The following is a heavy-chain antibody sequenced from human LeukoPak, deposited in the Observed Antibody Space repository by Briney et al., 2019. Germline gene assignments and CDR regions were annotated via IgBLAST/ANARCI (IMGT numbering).Heavy chain of an antibody. CDR3: ARSRTAAGMDY. V-gene: IGHV3-21*01. CDR1: RFTFSSYS. J-gene: IGHJ4*02. CDR2: ISSSSSYI. Sequence: PGGSLRLSCAASRFTFSSYSMNWLRQAPGKGLEWVSSISSSSSYIYYADSVKGRFTISRDNAKNSLYLQMNSLRAEDTAVYYCARSRTAAGMDYWGQGTLVTVSS. D-gene: IGHD6-13*01.